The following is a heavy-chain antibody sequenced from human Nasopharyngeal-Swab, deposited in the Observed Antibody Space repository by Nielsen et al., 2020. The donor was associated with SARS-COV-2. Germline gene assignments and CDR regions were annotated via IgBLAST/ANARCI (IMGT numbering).Heavy chain of an antibody. CDR2: IISKGNSYAT. D-gene: IGHD2-15*01. J-gene: IGHJ4*02. CDR3: TRFGDSCYTGKDY. CDR1: GFTFSDSD. V-gene: IGHV3-73*01. Sequence: GESLNISCAASGFTFSDSDIHWVRQASGKGLEWVGRIISKGNSYATAYAASVKGSFTISRDDSKNTAYLQMNSLITEDTAVYYCTRFGDSCYTGKDYWGQGTLVTVSS.